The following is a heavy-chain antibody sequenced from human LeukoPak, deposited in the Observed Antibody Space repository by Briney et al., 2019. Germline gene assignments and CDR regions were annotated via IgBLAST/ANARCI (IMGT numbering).Heavy chain of an antibody. V-gene: IGHV1-2*02. CDR3: AMGGDYYGSGSYVFALDY. CDR1: GYTFTGYY. J-gene: IGHJ4*02. CDR2: INPNSGGT. Sequence: ASVKVSCKASGYTFTGYYMHWVRQAPGQGLEWMGWINPNSGGTNYAQKFQGRVTMTRDTSISTAYMELSRLRSDDTAVYYCAMGGDYYGSGSYVFALDYWGQGTLVTVSS. D-gene: IGHD3-10*01.